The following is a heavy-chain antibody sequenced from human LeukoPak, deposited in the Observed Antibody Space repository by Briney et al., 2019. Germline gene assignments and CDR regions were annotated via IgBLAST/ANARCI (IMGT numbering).Heavy chain of an antibody. CDR3: ATVGRHFDY. CDR2: IYYSGST. Sequence: SSETLSLTCTVSGGSISSGDYYWSWIRQPPGKGLEWIGYIYYSGSTYYNPSLKSRVTMSVDTSKNQFSLKLTSVTAADTAVYYCATVGRHFDYWGQGTLVTVSS. CDR1: GGSISSGDYY. J-gene: IGHJ4*02. D-gene: IGHD3-10*01. V-gene: IGHV4-30-4*01.